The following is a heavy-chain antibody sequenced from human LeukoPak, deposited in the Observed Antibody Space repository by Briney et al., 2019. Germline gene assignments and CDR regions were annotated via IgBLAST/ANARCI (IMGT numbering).Heavy chain of an antibody. Sequence: SETLSLICTVSGGSISSYYWSWIRQPAGKGLEWIGRIYTSGSTNYNPSLKSRVTMSVDTSKNQFSLKLSSVTAADTAVYYCARVGRGIAVAGRSFSDYWGQGTLVTVSS. CDR3: ARVGRGIAVAGRSFSDY. V-gene: IGHV4-4*07. D-gene: IGHD6-19*01. CDR2: IYTSGST. CDR1: GGSISSYY. J-gene: IGHJ4*02.